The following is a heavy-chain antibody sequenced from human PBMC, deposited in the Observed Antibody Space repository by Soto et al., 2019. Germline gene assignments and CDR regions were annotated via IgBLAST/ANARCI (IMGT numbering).Heavy chain of an antibody. D-gene: IGHD2-21*01. J-gene: IGHJ3*02. V-gene: IGHV3-11*01. CDR3: DSSWPQLHPGDWFDI. CDR1: GFTFSDYY. Sequence: GGSLRLSCAASGFTFSDYYMSWIRQAPGKGLEWVSYISSSGSTIYYADSVKGRFTISRDNAKNSLYLQMNSLRAEDAAVYYCDSSWPQLHPGDWFDIWGQGTMVTVSS. CDR2: ISSSGSTI.